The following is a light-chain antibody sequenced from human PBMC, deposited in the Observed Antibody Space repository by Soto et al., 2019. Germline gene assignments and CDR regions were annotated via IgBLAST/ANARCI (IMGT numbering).Light chain of an antibody. CDR1: TGAVTSGHY. V-gene: IGLV7-46*01. CDR3: LLSYNGPYV. J-gene: IGLJ1*01. CDR2: DTT. Sequence: QAVVTQEPSLTVSPGGTVTLTCGSSTGAVTSGHYPYWFQQKPGQAPRTLIYDTTNRHSWTPARFSGSLLGGKAALTLSGAQHEDEAEYYCLLSYNGPYVFGTGTKVTVL.